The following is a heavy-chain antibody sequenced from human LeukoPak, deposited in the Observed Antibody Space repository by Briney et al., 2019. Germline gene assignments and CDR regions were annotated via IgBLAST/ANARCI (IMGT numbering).Heavy chain of an antibody. Sequence: SETLSLTCAVYGGSFSGYYWSWIRQPPGKGLEWIGEINHSGSTNYNPSLKSRVTISVDTSKNQFSLKLSSVTAADTAVYYCARKSTATAGRKPYDYWDQGTLVTVSS. CDR1: GGSFSGYY. D-gene: IGHD6-13*01. J-gene: IGHJ4*02. CDR2: INHSGST. V-gene: IGHV4-34*01. CDR3: ARKSTATAGRKPYDY.